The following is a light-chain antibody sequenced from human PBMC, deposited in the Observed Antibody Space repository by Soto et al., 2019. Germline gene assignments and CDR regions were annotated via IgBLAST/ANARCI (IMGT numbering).Light chain of an antibody. CDR1: QSVNIN. CDR2: GAS. V-gene: IGKV3D-15*01. J-gene: IGKJ4*01. Sequence: EIAMMQSPVTLSASPGERVTLSCRASQSVNINLAWYQQRPGQAPRVLIYGASNRASGIPDRFSGSGSGTDFTLTISSLEPDDFALYYCQQYKDWPPLTFGGGTRVEIK. CDR3: QQYKDWPPLT.